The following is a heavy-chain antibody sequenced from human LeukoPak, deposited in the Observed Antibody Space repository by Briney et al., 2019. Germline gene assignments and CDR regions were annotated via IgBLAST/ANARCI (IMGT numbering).Heavy chain of an antibody. CDR2: IWYDGSNK. J-gene: IGHJ4*02. V-gene: IGHV3-33*01. CDR3: ARDLTGRNYFDY. CDR1: GFTFSSYG. D-gene: IGHD3-9*01. Sequence: GGSLRLSCAASGFTFSSYGMHWVRQAPGKGLEWVAVIWYDGSNKYYADSVKGRFTISRDNSKNTLYLQTNSLRAEDTAVYYCARDLTGRNYFDYWGQGTLVTVSS.